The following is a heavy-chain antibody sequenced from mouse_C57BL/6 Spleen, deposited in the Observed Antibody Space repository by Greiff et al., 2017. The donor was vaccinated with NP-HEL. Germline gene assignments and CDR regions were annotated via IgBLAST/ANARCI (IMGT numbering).Heavy chain of an antibody. J-gene: IGHJ2*01. CDR1: GYTFTSYW. CDR2: IDPSDSET. V-gene: IGHV1-52*01. Sequence: QVQLQQPGAELVRPGSSVKLSCKASGYTFTSYWMHWVKQRPIQGLEWIGNIDPSDSETHYNQKFKDKATLTVDKSSSTAYMQLSSLTSEDSAVYYCARGYGYDEEYYFDYWGQGTTLTVSS. CDR3: ARGYGYDEEYYFDY. D-gene: IGHD2-2*01.